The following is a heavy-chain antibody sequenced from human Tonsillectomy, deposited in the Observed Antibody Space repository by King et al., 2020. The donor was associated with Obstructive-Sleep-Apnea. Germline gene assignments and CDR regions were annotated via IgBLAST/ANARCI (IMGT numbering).Heavy chain of an antibody. CDR2: IYYSGST. CDR3: ARRKFYYDSSGPPGDY. V-gene: IGHV4-59*01. Sequence: VQLQESGPGLVKPSETLSLTCTVSGGSISSFYWNWIRQPPGKGLEWMGYIYYSGSTNYNPSLKRRVTISVDTSKNQFSLKLTSVTAADTAVYYCARRKFYYDSSGPPGDYWGQGTLVTVSS. CDR1: GGSISSFY. D-gene: IGHD3-22*01. J-gene: IGHJ4*02.